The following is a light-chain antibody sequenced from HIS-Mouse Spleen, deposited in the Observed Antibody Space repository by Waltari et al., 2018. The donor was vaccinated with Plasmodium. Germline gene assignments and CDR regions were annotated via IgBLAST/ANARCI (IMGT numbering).Light chain of an antibody. J-gene: IGLJ2*01. CDR2: KDS. CDR1: ALPKQY. V-gene: IGLV3-25*03. Sequence: SYELTQPPSVSVSPGQTARITCPGDALPKQYAYWYQQKPGQAPGLVINKDSERPSGIPGRFSCSSSGTTVTLTISGVQAEDEADYYCQSADSSGTYVVFGGGTKLTVL. CDR3: QSADSSGTYVV.